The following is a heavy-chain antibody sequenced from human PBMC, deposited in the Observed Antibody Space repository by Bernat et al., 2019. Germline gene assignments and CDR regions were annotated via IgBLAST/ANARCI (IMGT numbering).Heavy chain of an antibody. V-gene: IGHV3-33*01. CDR2: IWYDGSNK. J-gene: IGHJ5*02. Sequence: QVQLVESGGGVVQPGRSLRLSCAASGFTFSSYGMHWVRQAPGKGLEWVAVIWYDGSNKYYADSVKGRFTISRDNSKNTLYLQMNSLRAEDTAVYYCARGVLEWLFEENWFDPWGQGTLVTVSS. CDR1: GFTFSSYG. CDR3: ARGVLEWLFEENWFDP. D-gene: IGHD3-3*01.